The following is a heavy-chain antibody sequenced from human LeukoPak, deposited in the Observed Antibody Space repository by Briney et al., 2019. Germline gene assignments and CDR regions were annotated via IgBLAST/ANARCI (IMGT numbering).Heavy chain of an antibody. CDR3: ASSTSRYYYYYMDV. Sequence: PSETLSLTCTVSGGSISSSSYYWGWIRQPPGKGLEWIGSIYYSGSTYYNPSLKSRVTISVDTSKNQFSLKLSSVTAADTAVYYCASSTSRYYYYYMDVWGKGTTVTVSS. CDR1: GGSISSSSYY. J-gene: IGHJ6*03. D-gene: IGHD2-2*01. CDR2: IYYSGST. V-gene: IGHV4-39*07.